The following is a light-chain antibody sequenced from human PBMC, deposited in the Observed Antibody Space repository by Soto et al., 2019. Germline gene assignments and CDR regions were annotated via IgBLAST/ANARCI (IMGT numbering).Light chain of an antibody. CDR2: DVS. CDR3: CSYAGSYTLGV. Sequence: QSALTQPRSVSGSPGQSVTISCTGTSSDVGGYNYVSWYQQHPGKAPKLMIYDVSKRPSRVPDRFSGSKSGNTASLTISGLQAEDEADYYCCSYAGSYTLGVFGGGTKLTVL. V-gene: IGLV2-11*01. J-gene: IGLJ2*01. CDR1: SSDVGGYNY.